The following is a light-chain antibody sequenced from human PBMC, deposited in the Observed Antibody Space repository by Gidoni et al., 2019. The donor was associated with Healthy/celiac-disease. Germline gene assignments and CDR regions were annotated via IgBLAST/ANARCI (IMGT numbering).Light chain of an antibody. V-gene: IGKV1-9*01. CDR3: QQLNSYPLT. CDR2: AAS. J-gene: IGKJ4*01. CDR1: QGISSY. Sequence: IQLTQSPSSLSASVGERVTITCRASQGISSYLAWYKQKPGKAPKLLSYAASTLQRGVPSRFSGSGSGTYFTLTISSLQPEDFATYYCQQLNSYPLTFGGGTRVEIK.